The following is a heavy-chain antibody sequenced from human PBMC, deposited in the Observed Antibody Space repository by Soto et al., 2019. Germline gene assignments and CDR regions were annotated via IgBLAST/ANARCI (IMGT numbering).Heavy chain of an antibody. D-gene: IGHD1-7*01. V-gene: IGHV1-69*01. CDR1: GDTFRSYA. CDR2: IIPIFATS. J-gene: IGHJ4*02. Sequence: QVQLVQSGAEVKQPGSSVKVSCKASGDTFRSYAFSWVRQAPGQGLEWMGGIIPIFATSNYAQKFQGRVTITADESASTAYMELSSLRSGDTAVYFCARRDITGTTFHYWGQGTLVTVSS. CDR3: ARRDITGTTFHY.